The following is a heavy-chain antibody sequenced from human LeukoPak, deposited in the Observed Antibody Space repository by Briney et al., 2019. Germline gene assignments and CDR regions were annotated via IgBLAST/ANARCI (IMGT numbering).Heavy chain of an antibody. D-gene: IGHD1-26*01. CDR2: TSSISGTI. Sequence: PGGSPRLSCAASGISSSSYSMNWVRHGPRKRTDRVSYTSSISGTIYYADSVKGRFSPSTDNPTNSPYLRINSVRAEYTALYYSGIKLSYYGATRWDYWVEG. V-gene: IGHV3-48*01. CDR1: GISSSSYS. CDR3: GIKLSYYGATRWDY. J-gene: IGHJ4*02.